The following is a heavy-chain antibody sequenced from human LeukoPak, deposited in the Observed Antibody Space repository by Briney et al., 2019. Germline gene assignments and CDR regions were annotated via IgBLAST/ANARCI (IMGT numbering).Heavy chain of an antibody. J-gene: IGHJ4*02. D-gene: IGHD6-19*01. CDR3: AKVTDLQWLVQFDY. CDR2: ISGGSDST. CDR1: GFTFSSYA. Sequence: PGGSLRLSCAASGFTFSSYAMSWVRQAPGKGLEWVSAISGGSDSTYYADSVKGRFTISRDNSKNTLYLQINSLRAEDTAVYYCAKVTDLQWLVQFDYRGQGTLVTVSS. V-gene: IGHV3-23*01.